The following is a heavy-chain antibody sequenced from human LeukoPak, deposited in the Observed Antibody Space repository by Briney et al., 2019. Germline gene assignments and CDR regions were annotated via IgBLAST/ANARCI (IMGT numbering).Heavy chain of an antibody. CDR2: IFYRGST. J-gene: IGHJ4*02. CDR1: RVSINSTTYY. D-gene: IGHD3-10*01. Sequence: SETLSLTCSVSRVSINSTTYYWGWIRQPPGKGLEWIGTIFYRGSTYYSPSLKSRVTISVDTSENQVSLNVSPVTAADTAVYFCARGKFMDSESYNVYDYWGQGTLVTVSS. CDR3: ARGKFMDSESYNVYDY. V-gene: IGHV4-39*07.